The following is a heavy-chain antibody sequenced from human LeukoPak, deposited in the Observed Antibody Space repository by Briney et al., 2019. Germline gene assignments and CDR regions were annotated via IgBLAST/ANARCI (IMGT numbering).Heavy chain of an antibody. J-gene: IGHJ4*02. CDR3: ASVGVSGWYYFDY. CDR2: IWYDGSNK. Sequence: PGGSLRLSCAASGFTFSSYGMHWVRRAPGKGLEWVAVIWYDGSNKYYADSVKGRFTISRDNSKNTLYLQMNSLRAEDTAVYYCASVGVSGWYYFDYWGQGTLVTVSS. V-gene: IGHV3-30*19. CDR1: GFTFSSYG. D-gene: IGHD6-19*01.